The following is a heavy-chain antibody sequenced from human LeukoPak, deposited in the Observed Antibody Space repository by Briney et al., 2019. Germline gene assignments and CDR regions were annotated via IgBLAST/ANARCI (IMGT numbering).Heavy chain of an antibody. CDR2: IIPIFGTA. V-gene: IGHV1-69*05. CDR1: GYTFTSYD. J-gene: IGHJ4*02. D-gene: IGHD3-22*01. CDR3: ARGSGPSGYLFDY. Sequence: SVKVSCKASGYTFTSYDINWVRQAPGQGLEWMGGIIPIFGTANYAQKFQGRVTITTDESTSTAYMELSSLRSEDTAVYYCARGSGPSGYLFDYWGQGTLVTVSS.